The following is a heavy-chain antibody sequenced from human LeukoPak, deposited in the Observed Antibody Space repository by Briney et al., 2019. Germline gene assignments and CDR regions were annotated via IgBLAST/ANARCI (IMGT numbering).Heavy chain of an antibody. Sequence: SETLSLTCDFSGDSLSGYYWSWLRQPPGKGLEWIAYRQSNGYTEYYTSLMSRVTISLDTSKRQLSLKLASVTAADTAVYYCARGVYGAYFDFWGQGTLVTVSS. CDR1: GDSLSGYY. CDR2: RQSNGYT. J-gene: IGHJ4*02. CDR3: ARGVYGAYFDF. V-gene: IGHV4-59*01. D-gene: IGHD4-17*01.